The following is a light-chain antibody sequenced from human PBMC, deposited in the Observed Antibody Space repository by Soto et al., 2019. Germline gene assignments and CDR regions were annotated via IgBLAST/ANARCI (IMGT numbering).Light chain of an antibody. J-gene: IGLJ1*01. CDR1: SSDVGGSNY. CDR2: DVT. V-gene: IGLV2-14*01. CDR3: TSYTSISTYV. Sequence: QSALTQPASVSDSPGQSITISCTGTSSDVGGSNYVSWYQHHPGKAPRLVIYDVTNRPSGISDRFSGSKSGNTASLTISGLLAEDEADYYCTSYTSISTYVFGTGTKLTVL.